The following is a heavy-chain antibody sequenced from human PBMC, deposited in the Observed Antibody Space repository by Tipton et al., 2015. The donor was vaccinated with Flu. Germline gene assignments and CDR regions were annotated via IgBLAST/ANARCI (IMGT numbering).Heavy chain of an antibody. D-gene: IGHD3-16*01. CDR2: VHQTGSP. CDR3: ARRQYSNYVSEPKSWFDP. J-gene: IGHJ5*02. Sequence: TLSLTCSVSGDSIGSPYFWGWIRQPPGKGLEWIGNVHQTGSPYYNPSLRSRVTIGVDRAKNQFSLRLTSVTAADTAVYYCARRQYSNYVSEPKSWFDPWGQGTLVTFSS. V-gene: IGHV4-38-2*01. CDR1: GDSIGSPYF.